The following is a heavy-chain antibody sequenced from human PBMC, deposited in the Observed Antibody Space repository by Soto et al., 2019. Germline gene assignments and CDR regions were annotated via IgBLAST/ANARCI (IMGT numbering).Heavy chain of an antibody. V-gene: IGHV1-69*01. Sequence: QVQLVQSGAEVKKPGSSVKVSCKASGGTFSSYAISWVRQAPGQGLEWMGGIIPIFGTANYAQKFQGRVTITADESTRTAYMELSSLRSEDTAVYYCASRAYCSSTSCYTGGYYGMDVWGQGTTVTVSS. CDR2: IIPIFGTA. CDR3: ASRAYCSSTSCYTGGYYGMDV. D-gene: IGHD2-2*02. J-gene: IGHJ6*02. CDR1: GGTFSSYA.